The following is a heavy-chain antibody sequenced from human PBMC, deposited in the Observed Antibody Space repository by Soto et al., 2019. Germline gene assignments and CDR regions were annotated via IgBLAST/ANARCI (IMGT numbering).Heavy chain of an antibody. CDR3: AKDDPYYYDSSGYSYYYGMDV. V-gene: IGHV3-23*01. CDR1: GFTFSSYA. Sequence: VGSLRLSCAASGFTFSSYAMSWVRQAPGKGLEWVSAISGSGGSTYYADSVKGRFTISRDNSKNTLYLQMNSLRAEDTAVYYCAKDDPYYYDSSGYSYYYGMDVWGQGTTVTVSS. J-gene: IGHJ6*02. D-gene: IGHD3-22*01. CDR2: ISGSGGST.